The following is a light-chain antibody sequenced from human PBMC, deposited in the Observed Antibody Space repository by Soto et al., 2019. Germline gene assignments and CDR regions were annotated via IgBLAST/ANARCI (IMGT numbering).Light chain of an antibody. CDR2: STS. CDR3: LLYYDGAQV. V-gene: IGLV7-43*01. J-gene: IGLJ2*01. CDR1: TGAVTSGYY. Sequence: QAVVTQEPSLTVSPGGTVTLTCASSTGAVTSGYYPNWFQQRPGQAPRSLIHSTSIIHSWTPARFSGSLLGGKAALTLSGVQPEDEAEYYCLLYYDGAQVFGGGTKLTVL.